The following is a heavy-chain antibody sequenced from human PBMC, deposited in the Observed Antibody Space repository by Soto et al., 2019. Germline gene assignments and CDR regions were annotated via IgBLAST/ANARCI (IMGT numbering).Heavy chain of an antibody. J-gene: IGHJ6*02. Sequence: XSVTVACKASGCPFTSYDINLLRQDPGQGLEWMGWMNPNSGNTGYAQKFQGRVTMTRNTSISTAYMELSSLRSEDTAVYYCATKVVVIKPMYYYYYGMDVWGQGTTVTVSS. CDR2: MNPNSGNT. CDR1: GCPFTSYD. CDR3: ATKVVVIKPMYYYYYGMDV. V-gene: IGHV1-8*01. D-gene: IGHD3-22*01.